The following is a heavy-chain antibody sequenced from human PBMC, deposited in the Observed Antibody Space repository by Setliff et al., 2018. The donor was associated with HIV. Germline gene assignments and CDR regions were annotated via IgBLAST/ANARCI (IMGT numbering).Heavy chain of an antibody. CDR2: IRSKAYGGTI. CDR3: GAFLSGYPY. V-gene: IGHV3-49*04. CDR1: GFTFGDYA. Sequence: GSLRLSCTTSGFTFGDYAMSWVRQAPGKGLEWVGFIRSKAYGGTIEYAASVKGRFTISRDDSKSIAYLQMNSLKTEDTAVYFCGAFLSGYPYWGQGTLVTVSS. D-gene: IGHD3-3*01. J-gene: IGHJ4*02.